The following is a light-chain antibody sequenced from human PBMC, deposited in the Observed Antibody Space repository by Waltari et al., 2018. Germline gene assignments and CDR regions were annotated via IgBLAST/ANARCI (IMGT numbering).Light chain of an antibody. CDR1: QSVSKY. Sequence: EIVLTHSPGTLSLSPGERVTLSCRASQSVSKYLAWYQQRPGQAPRLLLYHASTRATGIPDRFSGSGSGTDFSLTSSRLEPEDFAVYYCQHYVRLPATFGQGTRVEIK. CDR3: QHYVRLPAT. V-gene: IGKV3-20*01. CDR2: HAS. J-gene: IGKJ1*01.